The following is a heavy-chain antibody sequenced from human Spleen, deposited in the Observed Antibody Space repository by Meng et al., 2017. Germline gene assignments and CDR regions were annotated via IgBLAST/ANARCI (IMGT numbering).Heavy chain of an antibody. Sequence: VQLQQWGAGLLKPSEPLSLSCAVYGGSFSGYYWSWIRQPPGKGLEWIGEINHSGSTNYNPSLKSRVTISVDTSKNQFSLKLSSVTAADTAVYYCARVITMVRGRFDYWGQGTLVTVSS. J-gene: IGHJ4*02. D-gene: IGHD3-10*01. CDR2: INHSGST. CDR3: ARVITMVRGRFDY. CDR1: GGSFSGYY. V-gene: IGHV4-34*01.